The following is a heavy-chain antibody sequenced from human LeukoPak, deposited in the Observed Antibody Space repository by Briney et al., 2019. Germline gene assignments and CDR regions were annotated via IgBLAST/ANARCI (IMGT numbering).Heavy chain of an antibody. V-gene: IGHV4-59*01. Sequence: SETLSLTFTVSGGSISSYYWSWIRQPPGKGLERIGYIYYSGSTNYNPSLKSRVTISVDTSKNQFSLKLSSVTAADTAVYYCARGGVNGDAFDIWGQGTMVTVSS. CDR2: IYYSGST. CDR3: ARGGVNGDAFDI. J-gene: IGHJ3*02. CDR1: GGSISSYY.